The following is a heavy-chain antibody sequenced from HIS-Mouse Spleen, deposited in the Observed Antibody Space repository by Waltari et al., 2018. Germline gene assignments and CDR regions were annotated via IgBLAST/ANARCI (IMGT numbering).Heavy chain of an antibody. D-gene: IGHD6-19*01. Sequence: QLQLQESGPGLVKPSETLSLTCTVSGGSISSSSYYWGWIRQPPGKGLEWIGSIYYRGTTYYNPSLKSRVTISVDTSKNQFSLKLSSVTAADTAVYYCARRRGWFDYWGQGTLVTVSS. CDR2: IYYRGTT. V-gene: IGHV4-39*01. J-gene: IGHJ4*02. CDR3: ARRRGWFDY. CDR1: GGSISSSSYY.